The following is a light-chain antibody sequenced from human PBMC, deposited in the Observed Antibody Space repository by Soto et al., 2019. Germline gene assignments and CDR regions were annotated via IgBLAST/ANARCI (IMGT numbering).Light chain of an antibody. CDR3: QQLNGYQLA. J-gene: IGKJ4*01. CDR1: QAMSTY. CDR2: TAS. V-gene: IGKV1-9*01. Sequence: DIQLTQSPSFLSASVGDTVTITCRASQAMSTYLAWYQQKPGKVPKLLIRTASTLQSGVPPRFSGGGSGTEFTLTISTLQPYDSCIYYCQQLNGYQLAFGGGTNVEIK.